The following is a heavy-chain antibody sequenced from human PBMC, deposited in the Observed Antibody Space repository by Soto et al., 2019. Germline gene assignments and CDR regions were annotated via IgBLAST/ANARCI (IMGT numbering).Heavy chain of an antibody. V-gene: IGHV3-66*01. CDR2: IYSGGST. Sequence: GGSLRLSCAASGFTVSSNYMSWVRQAPGKGLEWVSVIYSGGSTYYADSVKGRFTISRDNSKNTLYLQMNSLRAEDTAVYYCARAYCGGDCFGGYAFDIWGQGTMVTVSS. D-gene: IGHD2-21*02. J-gene: IGHJ3*02. CDR3: ARAYCGGDCFGGYAFDI. CDR1: GFTVSSNY.